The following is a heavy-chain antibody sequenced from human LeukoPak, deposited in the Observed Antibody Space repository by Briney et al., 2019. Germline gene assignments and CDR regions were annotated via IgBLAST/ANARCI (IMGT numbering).Heavy chain of an antibody. CDR1: GFTFSSYA. J-gene: IGHJ4*02. V-gene: IGHV3-23*01. CDR2: ISGSGGST. D-gene: IGHD6-13*01. CDR3: ASSSDRWGFFDY. Sequence: PGGSLRLSCAASGFTFSSYAMSWVRQAPGKGLEWVSAISGSGGSTYYADSVKGRFTISRDNSKNTLYLQMNSLRAEDTAAYYCASSSDRWGFFDYWGQGTLVTVSS.